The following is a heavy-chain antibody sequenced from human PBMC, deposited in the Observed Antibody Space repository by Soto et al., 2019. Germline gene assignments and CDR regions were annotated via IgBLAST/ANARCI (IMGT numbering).Heavy chain of an antibody. D-gene: IGHD3-10*01. CDR3: ARDIEGGSGSYGWFDP. Sequence: PSETLSLTCTVSGGSISSGVYYWSWIRQHPGKGLEWIGYIYYSGSTYYNPSPKSRVTISVDTSKNQFSLKLSSVTAADTAVYYCARDIEGGSGSYGWFDPWSQGTLDTVSS. CDR1: GGSISSGVYY. J-gene: IGHJ5*02. V-gene: IGHV4-31*03. CDR2: IYYSGST.